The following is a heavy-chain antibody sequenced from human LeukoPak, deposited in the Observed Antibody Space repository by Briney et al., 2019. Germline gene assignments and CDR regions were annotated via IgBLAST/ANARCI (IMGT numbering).Heavy chain of an antibody. J-gene: IGHJ4*02. V-gene: IGHV3-21*06. CDR1: GFTFSSYS. Sequence: PGGSLRLSCAASGFTFSSYSMNWVRQAPGKGLEWVSSISSSSSYIYYADSVKGRFTISRDNAKNSLYLQMNSLRAEDTAVYYCARRAINHYYDSSGYYAPDFDYWGQGTLVTVSS. CDR2: ISSSSSYI. D-gene: IGHD3-22*01. CDR3: ARRAINHYYDSSGYYAPDFDY.